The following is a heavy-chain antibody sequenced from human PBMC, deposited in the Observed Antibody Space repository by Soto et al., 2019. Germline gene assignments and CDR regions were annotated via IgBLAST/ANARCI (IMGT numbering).Heavy chain of an antibody. D-gene: IGHD3-22*01. CDR2: IYYSGST. V-gene: IGHV4-39*01. J-gene: IGHJ4*02. Sequence: SETLSLTCTVSGGSISSSSHYWGWIRQPPGKGLEWIGNIYYSGSTYYNPSLKSRITISVDTSRNQFSLKLSSVTAADTAVYYCARHKDYYDSSGYYYDPSSFDYWGQGTLVTVSS. CDR1: GGSISSSSHY. CDR3: ARHKDYYDSSGYYYDPSSFDY.